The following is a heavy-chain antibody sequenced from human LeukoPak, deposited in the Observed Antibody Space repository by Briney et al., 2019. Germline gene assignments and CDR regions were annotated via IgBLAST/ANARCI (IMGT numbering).Heavy chain of an antibody. CDR1: GFTFSSYS. J-gene: IGHJ5*01. Sequence: GGSLRLACAASGFTFSSYSMNWVRQAPGKGLEWGSSISSSSSYIYYADSVKGRFTISRDNAKNSLYLQMTSLRAQDTAVYYCARLGYRSSWLESWGQGTLVTVFS. D-gene: IGHD6-13*01. V-gene: IGHV3-21*01. CDR2: ISSSSSYI. CDR3: ARLGYRSSWLES.